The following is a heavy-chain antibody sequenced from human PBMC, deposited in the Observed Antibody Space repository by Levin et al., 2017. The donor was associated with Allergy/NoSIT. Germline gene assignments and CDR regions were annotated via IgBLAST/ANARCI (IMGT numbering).Heavy chain of an antibody. D-gene: IGHD3-10*01. CDR3: TRPGGGFGGSMASYYYYGMDV. CDR1: GFTFGDYA. Sequence: GGSLRLSCTASGFTFGDYAMSWFRQAPGKGLEWVGFIRSKAYGGTTEYAASVKGRFTISRDDSKSIAYLQMNSLKTEDTAVYYCTRPGGGFGGSMASYYYYGMDVWGQGTTVTVSS. CDR2: IRSKAYGGTT. V-gene: IGHV3-49*03. J-gene: IGHJ6*02.